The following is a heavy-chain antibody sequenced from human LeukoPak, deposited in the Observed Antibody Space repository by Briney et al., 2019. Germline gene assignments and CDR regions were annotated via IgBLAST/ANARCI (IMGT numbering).Heavy chain of an antibody. D-gene: IGHD1-14*01. Sequence: GSLRLSFLTSGFTFISYAMSWVRPAPGKGVQWVSVLYSDGNTKYADSVQGRFTISRDNSKNTLYLEMNSLSPDDTAVYYCARGVEPLAANTLAYWGQGTLVTVSS. V-gene: IGHV3-53*01. CDR1: GFTFISYA. CDR2: LYSDGNT. J-gene: IGHJ4*02. CDR3: ARGVEPLAANTLAY.